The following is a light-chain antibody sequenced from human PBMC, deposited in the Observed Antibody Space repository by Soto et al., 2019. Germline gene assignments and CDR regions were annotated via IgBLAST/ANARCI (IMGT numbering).Light chain of an antibody. CDR1: SGHSSYA. V-gene: IGLV4-69*01. J-gene: IGLJ3*02. CDR3: QTWGTGIRV. CDR2: LNSDGSH. Sequence: QLVLTQSPSASASLGASVKLTCTLSSGHSSYAIAWHQQQPEKGPRYLMKLNSDGSHSKGDGIPDRCSGSSSGAERYLTISSLPAEDEADYYCQTWGTGIRVFGGGTKLTVL.